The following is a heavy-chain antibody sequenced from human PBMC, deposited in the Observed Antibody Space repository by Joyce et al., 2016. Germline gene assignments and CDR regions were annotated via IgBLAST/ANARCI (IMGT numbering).Heavy chain of an antibody. V-gene: IGHV3-30*04. CDR3: ARDGFGELSPYYYYYMDV. D-gene: IGHD3-10*01. Sequence: QVQLVESGGGVVQSGRSLRLSCTASGFTFSSYTMHWVRQAPGKGLEWVAVISYDRRNKDYADSVKGRFTISRDNSKNTLYLQMNSLRAEDTAVYYCARDGFGELSPYYYYYMDVWGKGTTVTVSS. CDR1: GFTFSSYT. J-gene: IGHJ6*03. CDR2: ISYDRRNK.